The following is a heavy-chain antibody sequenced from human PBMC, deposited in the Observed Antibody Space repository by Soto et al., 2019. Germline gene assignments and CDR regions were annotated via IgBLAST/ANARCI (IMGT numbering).Heavy chain of an antibody. V-gene: IGHV3-48*04. Sequence: EVQLVESGGRLVQPGGSLRLSCVASGFTFSSYSMVWVRQAPGKGLEWIAYIFVSSTTIHYADSVKGRFTVSRDNTQNSQFLLMNSLRAEDTAIYCCARDKDWAFDYWGQGTQVIVS. D-gene: IGHD3-9*01. CDR2: IFVSSTTI. CDR1: GFTFSSYS. J-gene: IGHJ4*02. CDR3: ARDKDWAFDY.